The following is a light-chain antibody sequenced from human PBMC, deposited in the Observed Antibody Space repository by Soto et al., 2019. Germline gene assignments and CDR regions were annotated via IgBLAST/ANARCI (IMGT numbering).Light chain of an antibody. Sequence: QSVLTQPPSVSGAPGQRVTISCTGSSSNIGAGYDVHWYQQLPGTAPKLLIYGNSNRPSGVPDRFSGSKSGTSASLAITGLQAEDEADYYCPSYDSSLSGWVFGPGTKVTVL. J-gene: IGLJ1*01. CDR3: PSYDSSLSGWV. CDR2: GNS. CDR1: SSNIGAGYD. V-gene: IGLV1-40*01.